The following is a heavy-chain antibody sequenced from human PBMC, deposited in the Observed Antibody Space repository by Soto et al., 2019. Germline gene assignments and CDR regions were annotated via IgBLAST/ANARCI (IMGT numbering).Heavy chain of an antibody. D-gene: IGHD3-16*01. CDR3: AIDGGED. CDR2: ISYDGRKT. CDR1: GFSFRDKG. J-gene: IGHJ1*01. V-gene: IGHV3-30*03. Sequence: QVHLVESGGGVVQPGRSLRLSCAAAGFSFRDKGMLWVRQAPGKGPEWVAVISYDGRKTYYADSLKGRFTISRDNSKNTRYLHMGGLRGDDTALDFCAIDGGEDWGQGTLVIVSS.